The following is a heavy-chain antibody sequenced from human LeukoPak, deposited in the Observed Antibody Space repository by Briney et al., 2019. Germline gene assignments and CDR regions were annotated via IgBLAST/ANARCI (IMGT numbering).Heavy chain of an antibody. CDR1: EFSVGSNY. J-gene: IGHJ6*04. CDR3: AELGITMIGGV. D-gene: IGHD3-10*02. CDR2: ISSSGSTI. V-gene: IGHV3-48*03. Sequence: GGSLRLSCAASEFSVGSNYMTWVRQAPGKGLEWVSYISSSGSTIYYADSVKGRFTISRDNAKNSLYLQMNSLRAEDTAVYYCAELGITMIGGVWGKGTTVTVSS.